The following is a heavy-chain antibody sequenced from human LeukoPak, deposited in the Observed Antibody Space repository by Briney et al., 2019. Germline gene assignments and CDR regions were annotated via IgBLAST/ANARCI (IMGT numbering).Heavy chain of an antibody. CDR3: ATLAAAGTNY. D-gene: IGHD6-13*01. J-gene: IGHJ4*02. V-gene: IGHV3-74*01. CDR2: ADYDGSDT. Sequence: GGSLRLSRAASGFTFSRYWMHWVRQAPGKGLVWVSRADYDGSDTSYADSVRGRFTISRDNAKNTLYLQMNSPSAEDTAVYYCATLAAAGTNYWGQGTLVTVSS. CDR1: GFTFSRYW.